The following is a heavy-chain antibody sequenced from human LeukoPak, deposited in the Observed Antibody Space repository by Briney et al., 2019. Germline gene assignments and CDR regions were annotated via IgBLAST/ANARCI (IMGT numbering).Heavy chain of an antibody. V-gene: IGHV3-23*01. CDR3: ARETPYSSSWTVFDY. CDR2: ISGSGTST. CDR1: GFTFNSYA. J-gene: IGHJ4*02. Sequence: GGSLRLSCAASGFTFNSYAMSWVRQAPGKGLEWVSAISGSGTSTYYAESLKGRFTISRDNPKNTLYLQMNSLRAEDTAVYYCARETPYSSSWTVFDYWGQGTLVTVSS. D-gene: IGHD6-13*01.